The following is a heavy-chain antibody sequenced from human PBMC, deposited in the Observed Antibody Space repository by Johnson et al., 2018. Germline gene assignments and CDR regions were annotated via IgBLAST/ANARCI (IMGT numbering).Heavy chain of an antibody. CDR3: AREPHRDYFDAFDL. D-gene: IGHD4-17*01. J-gene: IGHJ3*01. CDR2: IIPIIAIA. Sequence: QVQLVQSGAEVKKPGSSXKVSCKASGGTFSSYAISWVRQAPGQGLEWMGRIIPIIAIANYAQKFHVRVTITADKSTRTAYMELSSLRFEDTAGYYCAREPHRDYFDAFDLWGQGTMVTVSS. CDR1: GGTFSSYA. V-gene: IGHV1-69*09.